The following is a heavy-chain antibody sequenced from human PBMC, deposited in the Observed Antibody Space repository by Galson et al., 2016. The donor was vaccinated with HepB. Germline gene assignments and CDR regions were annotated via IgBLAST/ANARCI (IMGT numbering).Heavy chain of an antibody. V-gene: IGHV4-39*01. CDR3: ARLQVGAITKGFEV. CDR1: GGSISNRSYF. D-gene: IGHD1-26*01. CDR2: IYYSGKT. Sequence: ETLSLTCNVSGGSISNRSYFWAWIRQPPGKGQEWIATIYYSGKTYYSPSLQSRVTISVDTSKNQFSLTLTSVSAADTSVYYCARLQVGAITKGFEVWGQGTMVTVSS. J-gene: IGHJ3*01.